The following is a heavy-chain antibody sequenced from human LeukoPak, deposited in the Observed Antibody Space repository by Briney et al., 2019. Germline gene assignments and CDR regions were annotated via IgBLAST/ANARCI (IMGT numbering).Heavy chain of an antibody. J-gene: IGHJ5*02. V-gene: IGHV3-74*01. CDR3: AGGGSGSYTNPHH. CDR2: IKTDGSST. Sequence: GGSLRLSCAASGFTFSSYWMHWVRQAPGKGLVWVSRIKTDGSSTSYADSVKGRFTISRDNAKNTLYLQMNSLRVEDTAVYYCAGGGSGSYTNPHHWGQGTLVAVSS. CDR1: GFTFSSYW. D-gene: IGHD3-10*01.